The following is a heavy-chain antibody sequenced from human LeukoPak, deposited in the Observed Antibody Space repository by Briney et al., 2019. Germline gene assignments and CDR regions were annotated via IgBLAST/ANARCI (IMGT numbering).Heavy chain of an antibody. Sequence: ASVKVSCKANTFTNSYMHWVRQAPGQGLEWMGIIRLDDGRTNSAPNFRGKLTVTRDTSTTTVYMELSSLTSEDTAVYYCARESPGTCYFDTWGQGTLVTVSS. CDR3: ARESPGTCYFDT. V-gene: IGHV1-46*01. CDR2: IRLDDGRT. D-gene: IGHD2-15*01. CDR1: TFTNSY. J-gene: IGHJ5*02.